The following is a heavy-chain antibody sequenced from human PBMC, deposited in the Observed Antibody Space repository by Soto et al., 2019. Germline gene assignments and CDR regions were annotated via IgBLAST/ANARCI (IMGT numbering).Heavy chain of an antibody. D-gene: IGHD3-10*01. CDR3: ARGPRSIWSGELNTSPAFDY. J-gene: IGHJ4*02. CDR1: GYTFTSYG. V-gene: IGHV1-18*01. Sequence: ASVKVSCKASGYTFTSYGISWVRQAPGQGLEWMGWISAYNGNTNYAQKLQGRVTMTTDTSTSTAYMELRSLRSDDTAVYYCARGPRSIWSGELNTSPAFDYWGQGTLVTVSS. CDR2: ISAYNGNT.